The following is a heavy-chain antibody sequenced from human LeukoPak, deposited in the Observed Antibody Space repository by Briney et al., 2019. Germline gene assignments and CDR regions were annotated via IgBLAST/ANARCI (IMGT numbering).Heavy chain of an antibody. CDR1: GFIVTGNY. V-gene: IGHV3-53*01. CDR2: IYSGGTT. J-gene: IGHJ6*03. D-gene: IGHD3-10*01. Sequence: GGSLRLSCAVSGFIVTGNYMTWVRLAPGKGLEWVSTIYSGGTTFYTDSVRGRFTISRDNSKNTLYLQMNSPRVEDAAIYYCARVLYYYASVSYNYYMDVWGKGTTVTISS. CDR3: ARVLYYYASVSYNYYMDV.